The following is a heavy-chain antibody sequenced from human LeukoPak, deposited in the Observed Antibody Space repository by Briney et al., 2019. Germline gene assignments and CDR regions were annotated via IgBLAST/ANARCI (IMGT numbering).Heavy chain of an antibody. J-gene: IGHJ4*02. CDR2: INSDGSST. V-gene: IGHV3-64*01. CDR1: GFTFSTYA. D-gene: IGHD3-22*01. Sequence: GGSLRLSCAASGFTFSTYAMHWVRQAPGRGLEYVSAINSDGSSTHYANSVKGRFTISRDNSKNTLYLQMGSLRADDMAVYYRARALYDTSGYYYGDFDYWSQGTLVTVSS. CDR3: ARALYDTSGYYYGDFDY.